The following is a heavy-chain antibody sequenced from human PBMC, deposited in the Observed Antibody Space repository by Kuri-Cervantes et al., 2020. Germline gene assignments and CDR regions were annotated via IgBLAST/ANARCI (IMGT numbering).Heavy chain of an antibody. CDR2: ISSSSSYI. Sequence: GESLKISCAASGFTFSSYSMNWVRQAPGKGLEWVSSISSSSSYIYYADSVKGRFTISRDNAKNSLYLQMNSPRAEDTAVYYCARGSPQLERGYYYYGMDVWGQGTTVTVSS. CDR1: GFTFSSYS. V-gene: IGHV3-21*01. D-gene: IGHD1-1*01. CDR3: ARGSPQLERGYYYYGMDV. J-gene: IGHJ6*02.